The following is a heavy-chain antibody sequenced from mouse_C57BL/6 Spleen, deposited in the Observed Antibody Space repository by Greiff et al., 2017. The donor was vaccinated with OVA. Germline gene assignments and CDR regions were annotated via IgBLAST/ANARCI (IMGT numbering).Heavy chain of an antibody. J-gene: IGHJ2*01. Sequence: EVQLQQSGTVLARPGASVKMSCKTSGYTFTSYWMHWVKQRPGTGLEWIGAIYPGNSDTSYNQKFKGKAKLTAVTSASTAYMELSSLTNEDSAVYYCTRYITTGPFDYWGQGTTLTVSS. D-gene: IGHD1-1*01. CDR2: IYPGNSDT. V-gene: IGHV1-5*01. CDR1: GYTFTSYW. CDR3: TRYITTGPFDY.